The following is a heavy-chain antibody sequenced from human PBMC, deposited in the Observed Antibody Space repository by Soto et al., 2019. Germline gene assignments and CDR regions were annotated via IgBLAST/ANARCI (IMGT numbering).Heavy chain of an antibody. CDR2: IYSGGST. Sequence: EVQLVETGGGLIQPGGSLRLSCAASGFTVSSNYMSWVRQAPGKGREWVSVIYSGGSTYYADSVKGRFTISRDNSKNTLYLQMNSLRAEDTAVYYCARDQRDYYDSSGYLDSWGQGTLVTVSS. CDR3: ARDQRDYYDSSGYLDS. CDR1: GFTVSSNY. D-gene: IGHD3-22*01. V-gene: IGHV3-53*02. J-gene: IGHJ4*02.